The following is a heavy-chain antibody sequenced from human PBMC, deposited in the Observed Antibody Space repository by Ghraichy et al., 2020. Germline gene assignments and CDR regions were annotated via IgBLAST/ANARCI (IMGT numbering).Heavy chain of an antibody. CDR3: ARGSTWIQPYYYGMDV. CDR1: GGTFSSYA. J-gene: IGHJ6*02. D-gene: IGHD5-18*01. CDR2: IIPIFGTA. V-gene: IGHV1-69*13. Sequence: SVKVSCKASGGTFSSYAISWVRQAPGQGLEWMGGIIPIFGTANYAQKFQGRVTITADESTSTAYMELSSLRSEDTAVYYCARGSTWIQPYYYGMDVWGQGTTVTVSS.